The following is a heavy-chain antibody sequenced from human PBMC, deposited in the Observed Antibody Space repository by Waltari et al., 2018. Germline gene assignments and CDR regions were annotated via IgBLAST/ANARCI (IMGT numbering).Heavy chain of an antibody. CDR2: IWYDGSNK. CDR1: GFTFSSYG. J-gene: IGHJ6*03. V-gene: IGHV3-33*06. CDR3: AKDRPPYYYYMDV. Sequence: QVQLVESGGGVVQPGRSLRLSCAASGFTFSSYGMHWVRQAPGKGLEWVAVIWYDGSNKYYADSVKGRFTISRDNSKNTLYLQMNSLRAEDTAVYYCAKDRPPYYYYMDVWGEGTTVTVSS.